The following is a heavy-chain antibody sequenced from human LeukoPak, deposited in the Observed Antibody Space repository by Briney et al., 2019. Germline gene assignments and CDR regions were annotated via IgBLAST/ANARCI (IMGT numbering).Heavy chain of an antibody. V-gene: IGHV3-7*01. CDR3: TRENWYLDY. J-gene: IGHJ4*02. CDR1: GFTFINYC. Sequence: GGSLRLSCAASGFTFINYCMSGVRQAPGKGLEWVANINHGGSEKYYGDSVKGRFTISRDNAKNSLYLQMNSLRAEDAAVYYCTRENWYLDYWGQGNLVTVSS. CDR2: INHGGSEK.